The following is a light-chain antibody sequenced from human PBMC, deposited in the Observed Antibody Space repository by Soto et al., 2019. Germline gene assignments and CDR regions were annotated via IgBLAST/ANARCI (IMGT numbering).Light chain of an antibody. CDR2: DAS. Sequence: DIQMTQSPSTLSATAGDRVTITCRASQSISSWLAWYQQKPGKAPKLLIYDASNLESGVPSRFSGSGSGTEFTLTISNLQPDDFATYYCQQSENYWTFGQGTKVEIK. J-gene: IGKJ1*01. V-gene: IGKV1-5*01. CDR3: QQSENYWT. CDR1: QSISSW.